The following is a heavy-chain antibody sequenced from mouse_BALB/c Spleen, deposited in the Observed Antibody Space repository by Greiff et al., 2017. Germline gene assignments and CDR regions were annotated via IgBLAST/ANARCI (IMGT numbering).Heavy chain of an antibody. V-gene: IGHV1-87*01. CDR3: ARGVLRLPYFDY. Sequence: LEESGAELARPGASVKLSCKASGYTFTSYWMQWVKQRPGQGLEWIGAIYPGDGDTRYTQKFKGKATLTADKSSSTAYMQLSSLASEDSAVYYCARGVLRLPYFDYWGQGTTLTVSS. J-gene: IGHJ2*01. CDR2: IYPGDGDT. CDR1: GYTFTSYW. D-gene: IGHD1-2*01.